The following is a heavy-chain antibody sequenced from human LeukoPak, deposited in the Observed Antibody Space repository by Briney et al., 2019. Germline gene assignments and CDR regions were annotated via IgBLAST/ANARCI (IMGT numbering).Heavy chain of an antibody. D-gene: IGHD5-18*01. J-gene: IGHJ4*02. Sequence: SETLSLTCTVSGGSISGYYWSWIRQPPGKGLEWIGYIYSSGNTNYNPSLKSRVTISVDTSKHQFSLKLSSVTAADTAVYYCAREVPDTAMVPLWGQGTLVTVSS. V-gene: IGHV4-59*01. CDR1: GGSISGYY. CDR2: IYSSGNT. CDR3: AREVPDTAMVPL.